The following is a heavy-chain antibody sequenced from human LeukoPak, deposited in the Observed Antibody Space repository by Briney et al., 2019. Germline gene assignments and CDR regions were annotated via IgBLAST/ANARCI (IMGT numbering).Heavy chain of an antibody. D-gene: IGHD2-15*01. CDR2: IKQDGSEK. J-gene: IGHJ4*02. CDR3: ARDRYCSGGTCYSIGYFDY. CDR1: GFSFSTYW. V-gene: IGHV3-7*01. Sequence: GGSLRLSCVASGFSFSTYWMSWVRQAPGKGLEWVANIKQDGSEKYYVDSVKGRFTISRDNAKNSLYLQMNSLRAEDTAVYYCARDRYCSGGTCYSIGYFDYWGQGTLVTVSS.